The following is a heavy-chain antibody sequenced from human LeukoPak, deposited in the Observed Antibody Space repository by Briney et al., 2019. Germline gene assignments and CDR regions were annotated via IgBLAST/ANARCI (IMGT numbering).Heavy chain of an antibody. D-gene: IGHD3-3*01. J-gene: IGHJ3*02. Sequence: PSETLSLTCTVSGGSISPYFWSRIRQPPGKGLEWIGYISYSGSTNYNPSLKSRVTISVDTSKNQFSLKLSSVTAADTAVYYCARVQSTIFGVALGHHDAFDIWGQGTMVTVSS. CDR2: ISYSGST. V-gene: IGHV4-59*12. CDR1: GGSISPYF. CDR3: ARVQSTIFGVALGHHDAFDI.